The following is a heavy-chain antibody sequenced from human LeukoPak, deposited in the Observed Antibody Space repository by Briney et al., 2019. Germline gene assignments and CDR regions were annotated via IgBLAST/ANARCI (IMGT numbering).Heavy chain of an antibody. D-gene: IGHD2-21*02. CDR3: ARGEVAYCGGDCYPRAFDI. V-gene: IGHV3-23*01. CDR1: GFTFSSCA. CDR2: ISGSGGNT. J-gene: IGHJ3*02. Sequence: PGGSLRLSCAASGFTFSSCAMSWVRQAPGKGLEWVSGISGSGGNTYNADSVKGRFTISRDTSRTTLYLQMNSLRAEDTAVYYCARGEVAYCGGDCYPRAFDIWGQGTMVTVSS.